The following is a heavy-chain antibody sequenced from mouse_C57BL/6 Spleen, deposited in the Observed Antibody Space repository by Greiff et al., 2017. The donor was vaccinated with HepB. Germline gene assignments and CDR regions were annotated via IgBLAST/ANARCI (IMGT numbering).Heavy chain of an antibody. Sequence: VQLQQSGPELVKPGASVKISCKASGYAFSSSWMNWVKQRPGKGLEWIGRIYPGDGDTNYNGKFKGKATLTADKSSSTAYMQLSSLTSEESAVYFCAIPTAYDMDYWDQGTSVTVSS. CDR3: AIPTAYDMDY. J-gene: IGHJ4*01. V-gene: IGHV1-82*01. CDR1: GYAFSSSW. D-gene: IGHD1-2*01. CDR2: IYPGDGDT.